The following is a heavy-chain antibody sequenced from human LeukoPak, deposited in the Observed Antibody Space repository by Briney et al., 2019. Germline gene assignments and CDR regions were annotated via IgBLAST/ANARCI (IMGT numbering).Heavy chain of an antibody. V-gene: IGHV3-48*04. CDR1: GLTFSSYS. Sequence: GGSLRLSCAASGLTFSSYSMNWVRQAPGKGLEWVSYISSSGSTIYYADSVKGRFTISRDNAKNSLYLQMNSLRAEDTAVYYCATYSSLNRREFQYWGQGTLLTVSS. CDR2: ISSSGSTI. CDR3: ATYSSLNRREFQY. J-gene: IGHJ1*01. D-gene: IGHD3-22*01.